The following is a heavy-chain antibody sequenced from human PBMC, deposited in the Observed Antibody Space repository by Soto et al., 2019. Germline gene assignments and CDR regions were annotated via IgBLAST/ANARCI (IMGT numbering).Heavy chain of an antibody. J-gene: IGHJ3*02. Sequence: GGSLRLSCAASGFTFSSYGMHWVRQAPGKGLEWVAVIWYDGSNKYYADSVKGRFTISRDNSKNTLYLQMNSLRAEDTAVYYCAREERGYCSITSCYNAFDIWGQGTMVTVSS. CDR1: GFTFSSYG. V-gene: IGHV3-33*08. D-gene: IGHD2-2*02. CDR3: AREERGYCSITSCYNAFDI. CDR2: IWYDGSNK.